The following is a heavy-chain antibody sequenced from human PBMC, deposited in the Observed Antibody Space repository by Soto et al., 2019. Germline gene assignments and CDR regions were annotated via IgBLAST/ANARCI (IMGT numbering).Heavy chain of an antibody. Sequence: SETLSLTCTVSGGSISSYYWSWIRQPPGKGLEWIGYIYYSGSTNYNPSLKSRVTISVDTSKNQFSLKLSSVTAADTAVYYCARLTDTPPGAFDIWGQGTMVTVSS. CDR3: ARLTDTPPGAFDI. V-gene: IGHV4-59*08. CDR2: IYYSGST. CDR1: GGSISSYY. D-gene: IGHD2-2*02. J-gene: IGHJ3*02.